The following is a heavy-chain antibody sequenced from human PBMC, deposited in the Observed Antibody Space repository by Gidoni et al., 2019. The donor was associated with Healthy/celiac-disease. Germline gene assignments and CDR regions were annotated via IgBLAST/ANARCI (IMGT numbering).Heavy chain of an antibody. D-gene: IGHD5-18*01. Sequence: QLQLQESGPGLVKPSETLSLTCTVSGGSISSSSSYWGWIRQPPGKGLEWIGSIYYSGSTYYNPSLKSRVTISVDTSKNQFSLKLSSVTAADTAVYYCASSGRGYSYGGYYYYGMDVWGQGTTVTVSS. J-gene: IGHJ6*02. V-gene: IGHV4-39*01. CDR1: GGSISSSSSY. CDR3: ASSGRGYSYGGYYYYGMDV. CDR2: IYYSGST.